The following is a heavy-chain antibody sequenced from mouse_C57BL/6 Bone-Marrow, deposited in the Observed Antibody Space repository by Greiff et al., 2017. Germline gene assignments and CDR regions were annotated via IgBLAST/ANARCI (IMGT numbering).Heavy chain of an antibody. Sequence: EVNVVESGGGLVKPGGSLKLSCAASGFTFSDYGMHWVRQAPEKGLEWVAYISSGSSTIYYADTVKGRFTISRDNAKNTLFLQMTSLRSEDTAMYYCARAYGYEAMDYWGQGTSVTVSS. D-gene: IGHD1-1*02. CDR2: ISSGSSTI. V-gene: IGHV5-17*01. J-gene: IGHJ4*01. CDR3: ARAYGYEAMDY. CDR1: GFTFSDYG.